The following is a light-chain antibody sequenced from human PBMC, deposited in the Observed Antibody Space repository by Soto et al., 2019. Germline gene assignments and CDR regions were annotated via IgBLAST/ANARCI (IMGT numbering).Light chain of an antibody. V-gene: IGKV3-20*01. CDR2: NAS. CDR1: QSVRNSY. Sequence: EIVLTQSPGTLSLSPGERATLSCRASQSVRNSYLAWYQQKPGQAPRLLIYNASSRATGIPDRISGSGSGTDFTLTISRLDPEDFAVHYCQQYGSVPWTFGRGTKVEIK. J-gene: IGKJ1*01. CDR3: QQYGSVPWT.